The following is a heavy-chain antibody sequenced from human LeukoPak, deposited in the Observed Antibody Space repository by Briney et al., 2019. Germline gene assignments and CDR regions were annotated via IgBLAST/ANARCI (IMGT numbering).Heavy chain of an antibody. CDR1: GFAFNIYG. V-gene: IGHV3-7*01. Sequence: PGGSLRLSCAASGFAFNIYGMHWVRQAPGKGLEWVANINEDESIKHYVDSVKGRFTISRDNAKNSVFLQMNSLRDEDTALYYCATSDDSSGSDWGQGILVTVSS. J-gene: IGHJ4*02. D-gene: IGHD3-22*01. CDR3: ATSDDSSGSD. CDR2: INEDESIK.